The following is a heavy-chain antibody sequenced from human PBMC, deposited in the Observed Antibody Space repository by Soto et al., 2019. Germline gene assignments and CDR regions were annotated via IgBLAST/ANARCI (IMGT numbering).Heavy chain of an antibody. V-gene: IGHV2-5*02. CDR3: AHRVLRTVFGLVTTTAIYFDF. J-gene: IGHJ4*02. D-gene: IGHD3-3*01. Sequence: QITLNESGPTVVRPTETLTLTCRFSGFSLTTSGVGVGXIRQXPGXAPEWLALIYWDDDKRYSASLKSRLTITKDTSKNQVVLTVSDLDPTDTATYYCAHRVLRTVFGLVTTTAIYFDFWGQGTPVAVSS. CDR1: GFSLTTSGVG. CDR2: IYWDDDK.